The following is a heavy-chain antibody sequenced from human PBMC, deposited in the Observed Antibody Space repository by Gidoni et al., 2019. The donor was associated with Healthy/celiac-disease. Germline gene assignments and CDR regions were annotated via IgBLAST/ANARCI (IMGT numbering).Heavy chain of an antibody. Sequence: QVQLVQSGAEVKKPGASVKVSCKASGYTLTSYGISWVRQAPGQGLEWMGWISAYNGNTNYAQKLQGKVTMTTDTSTSTAYMELRSLRSDDTAVYYCARDHPYDSSRNNWFDPWGQGTLVTVSS. CDR3: ARDHPYDSSRNNWFDP. CDR1: GYTLTSYG. CDR2: ISAYNGNT. V-gene: IGHV1-18*01. J-gene: IGHJ5*02. D-gene: IGHD3-22*01.